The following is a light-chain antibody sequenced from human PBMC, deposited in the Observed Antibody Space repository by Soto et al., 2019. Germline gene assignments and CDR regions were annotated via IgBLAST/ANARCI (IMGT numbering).Light chain of an antibody. CDR2: DVS. J-gene: IGLJ2*01. CDR3: SSYTSSSTPVV. Sequence: QSALTQPVSVSGSPGQAITISCTGTSSDVGGYNYVSWYQQHPGKSPKLMIYDVSNRPSGVSNRFSGSKSGNTASLTISGLQAEDQADYYWSSYTSSSTPVVFGGGTKVTVL. CDR1: SSDVGGYNY. V-gene: IGLV2-14*01.